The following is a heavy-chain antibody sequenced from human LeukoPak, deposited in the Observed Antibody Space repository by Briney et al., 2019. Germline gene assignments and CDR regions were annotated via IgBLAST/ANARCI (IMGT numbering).Heavy chain of an antibody. CDR1: GGSISSNW. CDR2: IDHSGST. V-gene: IGHV4-4*02. Sequence: SGTLSLTCAVSGGSISSNWWSWVRQPPGKGLEWIGEIDHSGSTNYNPSLKSRVTISVDKSESQFSLKLSSVTAADTAVYYCARLAISLAAAGSFDYWGQGTLVTVSS. CDR3: ARLAISLAAAGSFDY. J-gene: IGHJ4*02. D-gene: IGHD6-13*01.